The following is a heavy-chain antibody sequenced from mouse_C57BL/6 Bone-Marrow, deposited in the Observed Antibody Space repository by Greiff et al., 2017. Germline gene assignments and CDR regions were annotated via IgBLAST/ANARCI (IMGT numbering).Heavy chain of an antibody. CDR1: GYSITSGYY. CDR2: ISYDGSN. V-gene: IGHV3-6*01. CDR3: ARGKYYSNYIDY. D-gene: IGHD2-5*01. Sequence: DVKLQESGPGLMKPSQSLSLTCSVTGYSITSGYYWNWIRQFPGNKLEWMGYISYDGSNNYNPSLKNRTSITRDTSKNQFFLKLNSVTTEDTATYYCARGKYYSNYIDYWGQGTTLTVSS. J-gene: IGHJ2*01.